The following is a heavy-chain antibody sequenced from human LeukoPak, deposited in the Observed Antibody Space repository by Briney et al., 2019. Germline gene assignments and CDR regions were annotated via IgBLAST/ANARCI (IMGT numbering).Heavy chain of an antibody. CDR3: AKSLSITIFGVVINDAFDI. J-gene: IGHJ3*02. V-gene: IGHV3-53*01. Sequence: GGSLRLSCAASGFTVSSNYMSWVRQAPGKGLEWVSVIYSGGSTYYADSVKGRFTISRDNSKNTLYLQMNSLRAEDTAVYYCAKSLSITIFGVVINDAFDIWGQGTMVTVSS. CDR2: IYSGGST. D-gene: IGHD3-3*01. CDR1: GFTVSSNY.